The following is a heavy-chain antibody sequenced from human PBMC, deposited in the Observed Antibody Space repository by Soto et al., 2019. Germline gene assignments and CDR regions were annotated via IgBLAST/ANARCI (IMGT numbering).Heavy chain of an antibody. Sequence: LSCAASGFLFNSYTMNWVRQAPGQGLEWVASIGSTGDYIHYADAVKGRFTISRDNTRKALYLQMTKVRAGDTAVYYCARDMAYAPTLFDFWGQGTQVTSPQ. V-gene: IGHV3-21*01. CDR1: GFLFNSYT. D-gene: IGHD2-2*01. J-gene: IGHJ4*02. CDR3: ARDMAYAPTLFDF. CDR2: IGSTGDYI.